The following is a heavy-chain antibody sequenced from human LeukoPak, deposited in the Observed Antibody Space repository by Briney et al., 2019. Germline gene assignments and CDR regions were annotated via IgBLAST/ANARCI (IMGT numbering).Heavy chain of an antibody. CDR1: GFTFSSYW. Sequence: GGSLRLSCAASGFTFSSYWMSWVRQAPGKGLEWVANIKQDGSEKYYVDSVKGRFTISRDNAKNSLYLQMNSLRAEDTAVYYCAREGPGVGATALDYWGQGTLVTVSS. V-gene: IGHV3-7*01. D-gene: IGHD1-26*01. CDR3: AREGPGVGATALDY. J-gene: IGHJ4*02. CDR2: IKQDGSEK.